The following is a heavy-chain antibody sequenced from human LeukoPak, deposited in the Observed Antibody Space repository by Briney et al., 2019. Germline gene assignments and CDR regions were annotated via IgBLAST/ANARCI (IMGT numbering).Heavy chain of an antibody. CDR1: GYTFTGHY. J-gene: IGHJ5*02. CDR3: ARDRSSGGFDP. CDR2: INPNSGGT. D-gene: IGHD5-12*01. Sequence: ASVKVSCKASGYTFTGHYMHWVRQAPGQGLEWMGWINPNSGGTNYAQKFRGRVTMTRDTSISTAYMEQSRLRSDDTAVYYCARDRSSGGFDPWGQGTLVTVSS. V-gene: IGHV1-2*02.